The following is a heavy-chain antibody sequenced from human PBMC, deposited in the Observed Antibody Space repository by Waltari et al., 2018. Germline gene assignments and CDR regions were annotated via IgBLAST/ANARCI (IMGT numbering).Heavy chain of an antibody. V-gene: IGHV3-48*02. CDR1: GFTFSDYG. D-gene: IGHD3-10*01. CDR2: LSSTINTI. J-gene: IGHJ4*03. Sequence: EVQLVESGGALVQPGGSLRLSCAASGFTFSDYGMNWVRQAPGTGLEWFSYLSSTINTIQYEVSVTARFTISRDNGQNSLYLPLSSLVDDDTSLYYCAGTHFTSGSFYTGFWGPGNPLSVSS. CDR3: AGTHFTSGSFYTGF.